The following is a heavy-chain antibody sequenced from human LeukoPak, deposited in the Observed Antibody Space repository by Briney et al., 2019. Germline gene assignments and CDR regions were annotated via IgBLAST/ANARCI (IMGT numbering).Heavy chain of an antibody. J-gene: IGHJ4*02. CDR3: ASATRSPGSGKGQAPYFDY. CDR1: GFTVSSNY. V-gene: IGHV3-53*01. CDR2: IYSGGST. Sequence: PGGSLRLSCAASGFTVSSNYMSWVRQAPGKGLEWVSVIYSGGSTYYADSVKGRFTISRDNSKNTLYLQMNSLRAEDTAVYYCASATRSPGSGKGQAPYFDYWGQGTLVTVSS. D-gene: IGHD3-10*01.